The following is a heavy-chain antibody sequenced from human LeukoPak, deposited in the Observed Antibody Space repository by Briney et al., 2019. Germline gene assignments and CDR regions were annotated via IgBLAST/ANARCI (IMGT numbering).Heavy chain of an antibody. V-gene: IGHV3-74*01. CDR3: VRDNRSYNFDY. CDR2: IKSDGSST. CDR1: GFTFSRYW. Sequence: GGSLRLFCAASGFTFSRYWMHWVRQAPGKGLVWVSCIKSDGSSTSIADSAKGRFTISRDNAKNTVYLQMNSLRAEDTAVYYCVRDNRSYNFDYWGQGTLVTVSS. D-gene: IGHD1-26*01. J-gene: IGHJ4*02.